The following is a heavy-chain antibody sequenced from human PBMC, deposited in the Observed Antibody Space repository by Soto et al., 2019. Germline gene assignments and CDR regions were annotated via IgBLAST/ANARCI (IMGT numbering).Heavy chain of an antibody. J-gene: IGHJ6*02. CDR2: ISGSGGST. V-gene: IGHV3-23*01. D-gene: IGHD5-18*01. Sequence: EVQLLESGGGLVQPGGSLRLSCAASGFTFSSYAMSWVRQAPGKGLEWVSAISGSGGSTYYADSVKGRFTISRDNSKNTXYXKINSLRAEDTAVYYCAKDGGYSYGYSPRYYYGMDVWGQGTTVTVSS. CDR1: GFTFSSYA. CDR3: AKDGGYSYGYSPRYYYGMDV.